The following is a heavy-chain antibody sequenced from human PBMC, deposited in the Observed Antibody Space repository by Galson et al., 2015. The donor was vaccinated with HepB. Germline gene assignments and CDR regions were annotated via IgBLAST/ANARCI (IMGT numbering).Heavy chain of an antibody. CDR1: GFTFSSYA. V-gene: IGHV3-30*04. CDR2: ISYDGSNK. J-gene: IGHJ6*02. D-gene: IGHD1-26*01. Sequence: SLRLSCAASGFTFSSYAMHWVRQAPGKGLEWVSVISYDGSNKYYADSVKGRFTISRGSSKDTLHLQMNSLRAEDTAVYYCARDLEVGAKDYYYYGMDVWGQGTTVTVSS. CDR3: ARDLEVGAKDYYYYGMDV.